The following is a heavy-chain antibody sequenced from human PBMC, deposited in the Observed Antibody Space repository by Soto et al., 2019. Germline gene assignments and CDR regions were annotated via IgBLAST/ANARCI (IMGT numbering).Heavy chain of an antibody. CDR1: GFTFDYYW. J-gene: IGHJ3*01. Sequence: EVQLVESGGGLVQPGESLRLSCAASGFTFDYYWLHWVRQAPGKGLVWVSRVHSDGTTATYADSVKGRFTISRDNARNTVSLQMSSLRAEDTAIYYCARGDRGGFDLWGHGTVVTVSS. V-gene: IGHV3-74*01. CDR3: ARGDRGGFDL. CDR2: VHSDGTTA. D-gene: IGHD3-10*01.